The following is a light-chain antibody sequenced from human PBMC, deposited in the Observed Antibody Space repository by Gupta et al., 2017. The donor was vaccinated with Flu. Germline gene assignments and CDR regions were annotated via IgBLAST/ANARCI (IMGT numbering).Light chain of an antibody. V-gene: IGLV3-19*01. Sequence: GDSLRNYYANWYQQKPGQAPVVVIYDKTNRPLGIPGRFSGSSSGDTASLTITGAQAEDEADYYCSSRDSSGYYRMFGGGTKLTVL. CDR3: SSRDSSGYYRM. CDR1: SLRNYY. CDR2: DKT. J-gene: IGLJ3*02.